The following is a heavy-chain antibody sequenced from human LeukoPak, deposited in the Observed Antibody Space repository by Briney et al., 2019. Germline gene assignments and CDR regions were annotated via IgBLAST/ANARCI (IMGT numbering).Heavy chain of an antibody. CDR2: LYNTETT. V-gene: IGHV4-39*01. J-gene: IGHJ4*02. Sequence: PSATLSLTSSVSGGSISRSSYYWGWLRQPPGKGLEWIGSLYNTETTYYNPSLQSRVTISVDTAKNQLSLKLSSVAAADTAVYYCARHPTLPAGGNFDYWGQGTLVTVSS. CDR3: ARHPTLPAGGNFDY. D-gene: IGHD1-14*01. CDR1: GGSISRSSYY.